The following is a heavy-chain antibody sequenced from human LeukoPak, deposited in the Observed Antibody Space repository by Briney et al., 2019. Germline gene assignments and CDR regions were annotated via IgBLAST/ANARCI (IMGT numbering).Heavy chain of an antibody. V-gene: IGHV3-23*01. CDR3: AKDRNRHYYDWTL. D-gene: IGHD3-22*01. CDR1: GFTFSSYA. Sequence: PGGSLRLSCAASGFTFSSYAMSWVRQAPGKGLEWVSAISGSGGSTYYADSVKGRFTISRDNSKNTLYLQMNSLRAKDTAVHYCAKDRNRHYYDWTLWGQGTLVTVSS. J-gene: IGHJ4*02. CDR2: ISGSGGST.